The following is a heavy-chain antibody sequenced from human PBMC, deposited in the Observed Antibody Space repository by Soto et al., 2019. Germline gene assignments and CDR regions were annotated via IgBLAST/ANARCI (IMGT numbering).Heavy chain of an antibody. CDR1: GDSISTHY. J-gene: IGHJ4*02. V-gene: IGHV4-59*08. D-gene: IGHD7-27*01. CDR2: IYYGGST. Sequence: SETLSLTCTVSGDSISTHYWSWIRQSPGKGLEWIGFIYYGGSTNYNPSLKSRVTISVDTPKNQFSLKLSSVTAADTAVYYCAKNWNWGSLVHWGQGTLVTVS. CDR3: AKNWNWGSLVH.